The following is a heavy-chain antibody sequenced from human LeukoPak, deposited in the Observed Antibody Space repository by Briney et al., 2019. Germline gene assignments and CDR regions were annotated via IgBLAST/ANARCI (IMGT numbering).Heavy chain of an antibody. CDR1: GGSISSSSYY. V-gene: IGHV4-39*07. CDR3: ARPRSGYGGWFDP. J-gene: IGHJ5*02. CDR2: IYYSGST. Sequence: PSGTLSLTCTVSGGSISSSSYYWGWIRQPPGKGLEWIGSIYYSGSTYYNPSLKSRVTISVDTSKNQFSLKLSSVTAADTAVYYCARPRSGYGGWFDPWGQGTLVTVSS. D-gene: IGHD5-12*01.